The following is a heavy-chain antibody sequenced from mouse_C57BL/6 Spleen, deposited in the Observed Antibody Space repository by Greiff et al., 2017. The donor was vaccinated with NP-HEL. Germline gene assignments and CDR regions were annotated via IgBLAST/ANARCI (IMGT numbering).Heavy chain of an antibody. CDR1: GYAFSSSW. V-gene: IGHV1-82*01. CDR3: ARRGTAHAFDY. Sequence: VQLQQSGPELVKPGASVKISCKASGYAFSSSWMNWVKQRPGKGLEWIGRIYPGDGDTNYNGKFKGKATLTADKSSSTAYMQLSSLTSEDSAVYFCARRGTAHAFDYWGQGTTLTVSS. CDR2: IYPGDGDT. D-gene: IGHD3-2*02. J-gene: IGHJ2*01.